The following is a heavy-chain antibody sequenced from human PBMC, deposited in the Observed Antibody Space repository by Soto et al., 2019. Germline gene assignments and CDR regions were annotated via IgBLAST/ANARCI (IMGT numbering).Heavy chain of an antibody. CDR3: ARDFSPIVVGAHDPIDI. CDR2: ISSSSSYL. J-gene: IGHJ3*02. V-gene: IGHV3-21*01. D-gene: IGHD3-22*01. CDR1: GFTFSHYS. Sequence: VSLRLSCAASGFTFSHYSMNWVRQAPGKGLEWVSSISSSSSYLYYSDSLKGRVTISRDNAKNSLSLQVNSLRAEDTAVYYCARDFSPIVVGAHDPIDIWGQGTMVPV.